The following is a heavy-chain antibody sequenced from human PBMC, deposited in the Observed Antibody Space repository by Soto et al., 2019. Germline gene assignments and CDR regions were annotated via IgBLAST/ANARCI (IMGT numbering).Heavy chain of an antibody. D-gene: IGHD5-18*01. J-gene: IGHJ6*03. V-gene: IGHV3-9*01. CDR1: GFTFDDYT. CDR3: TKDSMIQGGYYYYYMDV. Sequence: GGSLRLSCAASGFTFDDYTMHWVRQAPGKGLEWVSGISWNSASIGYADSVQGRFTISRDNAKKSLYLQLNTLRAEDTALYYCTKDSMIQGGYYYYYMDVWGKGTTVTVSS. CDR2: ISWNSASI.